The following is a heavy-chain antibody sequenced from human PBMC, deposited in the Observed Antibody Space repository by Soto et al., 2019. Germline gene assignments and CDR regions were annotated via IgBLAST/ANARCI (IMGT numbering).Heavy chain of an antibody. D-gene: IGHD3-3*01. CDR3: AKGTTIFGVATADY. CDR1: KFTFSSYA. V-gene: IGHV3-23*01. Sequence: GGSLRLSCAASKFTFSSYAMSWVRQAPGKGLEWVSAISGGGGSTYYADSVKGRFTISRDNSKNTLYLQMNSLRAEDTAVYYCAKGTTIFGVATADYWGQGTLVTVSS. CDR2: ISGGGGST. J-gene: IGHJ4*02.